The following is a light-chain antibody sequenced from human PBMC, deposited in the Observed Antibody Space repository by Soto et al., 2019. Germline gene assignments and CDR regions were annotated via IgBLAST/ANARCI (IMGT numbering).Light chain of an antibody. CDR2: EGS. CDR3: CSYAGSSTYV. J-gene: IGLJ1*01. V-gene: IGLV2-23*01. CDR1: SSDVGSYNV. Sequence: QSALTQPASVSGSPGQSITISCTGTSSDVGSYNVVSWYQQHPDKVPKVRIYEGSKRPSGVSNRFSGSKSGNTASLTISGLQAEDEADYYCCSYAGSSTYVFGTGTKLTVL.